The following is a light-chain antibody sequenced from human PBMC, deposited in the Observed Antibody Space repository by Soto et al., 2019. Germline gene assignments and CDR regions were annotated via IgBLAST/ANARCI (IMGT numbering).Light chain of an antibody. Sequence: EIVLTQSPGTLSLSPGERATLPCRASQGVYNSYLAWYQQKPGQAPRLLIYGASSRATGTPDRFSGSGSGTDFTLTISSLEPEDFAVYYCHQYGTSPWTFGQGTKVDTK. J-gene: IGKJ1*01. CDR2: GAS. CDR1: QGVYNSY. V-gene: IGKV3-20*01. CDR3: HQYGTSPWT.